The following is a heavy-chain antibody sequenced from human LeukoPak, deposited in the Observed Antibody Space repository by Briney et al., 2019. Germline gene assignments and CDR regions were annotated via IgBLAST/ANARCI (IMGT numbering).Heavy chain of an antibody. CDR3: ARDSSSGWYGFYYYGMDV. CDR1: GGTFSSYA. Sequence: SVKVSCKASGGTFSSYAISWVRQAPGQGLEWMGGIIPIFGTANYAQKFQGRVTITADESTSTAYMELSSLRSDDTAVYYCARDSSSGWYGFYYYGMDVWGQGTTVTVSS. J-gene: IGHJ6*02. V-gene: IGHV1-69*13. CDR2: IIPIFGTA. D-gene: IGHD6-19*01.